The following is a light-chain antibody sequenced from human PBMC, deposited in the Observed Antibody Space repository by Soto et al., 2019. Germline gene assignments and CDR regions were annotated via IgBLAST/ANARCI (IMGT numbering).Light chain of an antibody. CDR3: QSYDSSLSGSV. Sequence: QSVLTQPPSVSGAPGQRVTIPCTGNTSNIGAGFDVHWYQQVPGTAPKVIIFSDNNRPSGVPDRFSASKSGTSASLAIAGLQADDEADYYCQSYDSSLSGSVFGGGTQLTVL. V-gene: IGLV1-40*01. CDR2: SDN. J-gene: IGLJ2*01. CDR1: TSNIGAGFD.